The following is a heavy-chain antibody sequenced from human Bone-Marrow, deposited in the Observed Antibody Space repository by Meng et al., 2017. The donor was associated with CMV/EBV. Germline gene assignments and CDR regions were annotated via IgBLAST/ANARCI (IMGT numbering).Heavy chain of an antibody. CDR1: GYTFTGDY. Sequence: GQLVQSGAEVKKPGASVKVSFKAPGYTFTGDYMHRVRQAPGQGLEWIGWINPNSGGTNYAQKFQGRVTMTRDTSISTAYMELSRLRSDDTAVYYCAREEGGYSGYDLGYWGQGTLVTISS. V-gene: IGHV1-2*02. J-gene: IGHJ4*02. CDR2: INPNSGGT. D-gene: IGHD5-12*01. CDR3: AREEGGYSGYDLGY.